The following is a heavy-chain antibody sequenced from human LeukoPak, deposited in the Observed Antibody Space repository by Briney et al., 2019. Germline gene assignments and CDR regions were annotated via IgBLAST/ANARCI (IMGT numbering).Heavy chain of an antibody. J-gene: IGHJ6*03. V-gene: IGHV4-39*07. D-gene: IGHD3-16*01. CDR2: IYYSGST. Sequence: SETLSLTCTVSGGSISSSSYYWGWIRQPPGKGLEWIGSIYYSGSTYYNPSLKSRVAISVDTSKNQFSLKLSSVTAADTAVYYCARDYGSQDYYYYMDVWGKGTTVTISS. CDR3: ARDYGSQDYYYYMDV. CDR1: GGSISSSSYY.